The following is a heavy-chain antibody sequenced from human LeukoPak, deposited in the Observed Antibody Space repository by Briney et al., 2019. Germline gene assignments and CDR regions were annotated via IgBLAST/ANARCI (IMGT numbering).Heavy chain of an antibody. CDR1: GFIITSHW. Sequence: PGGSLRLSCAASGFIITSHWMSWVRQAPGKRPEWVANIKQDGSDKYYLDSVKGRFTISRDNAKNSLYLQMNSLRDEDTGVYYCVGGGGTLDVWGQETMVTVSS. CDR3: VGGGGTLDV. CDR2: IKQDGSDK. D-gene: IGHD2-15*01. V-gene: IGHV3-7*01. J-gene: IGHJ3*01.